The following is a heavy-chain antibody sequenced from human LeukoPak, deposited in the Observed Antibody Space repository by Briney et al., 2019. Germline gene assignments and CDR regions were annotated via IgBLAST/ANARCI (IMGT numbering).Heavy chain of an antibody. CDR3: ARGIYDILTGYYRSGINDAFDI. CDR1: GYTFTSYG. V-gene: IGHV1-18*01. Sequence: ASVKISCKASGYTFTSYGISWVRQAPGQGLEWRGWISAYNGNTNYAQKLQGRVTMTTDTSTSTAYMELRSLRSDDTAVYYCARGIYDILTGYYRSGINDAFDIWGQGTMVTVSS. CDR2: ISAYNGNT. D-gene: IGHD3-9*01. J-gene: IGHJ3*02.